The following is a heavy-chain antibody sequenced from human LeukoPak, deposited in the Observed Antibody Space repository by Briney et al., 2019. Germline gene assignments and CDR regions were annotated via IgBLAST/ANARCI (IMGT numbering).Heavy chain of an antibody. Sequence: GGSLRLSCAASGFTFSNYGLSWVRQPPGKGLEWVSSIFPSGGEIHYADSVRGRFTISRDNSKSTLSLQMNSLRVEDTAIYYCATYRQVLLPFESWGQGTLVTVSS. J-gene: IGHJ4*02. CDR3: ATYRQVLLPFES. V-gene: IGHV3-23*01. CDR1: GFTFSNYG. D-gene: IGHD2-8*02. CDR2: IFPSGGEI.